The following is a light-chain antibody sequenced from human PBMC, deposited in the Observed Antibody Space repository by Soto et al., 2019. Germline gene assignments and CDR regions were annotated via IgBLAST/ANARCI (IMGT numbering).Light chain of an antibody. V-gene: IGKV3-11*01. J-gene: IGKJ1*01. CDR2: HTS. CDR1: QTVNSR. CDR3: HQRQSWPRT. Sequence: EIALTQSPATLSSSPGERATLSCRASQTVNSRLAWYQHKPGQAPRLLIYHTSNRATGIPARFSGSGSGTDFTLTISSLEPEDFAVYYCHQRQSWPRTFGQGTKVDIK.